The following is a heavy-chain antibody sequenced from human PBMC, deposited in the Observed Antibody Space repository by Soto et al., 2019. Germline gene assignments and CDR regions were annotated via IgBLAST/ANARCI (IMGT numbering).Heavy chain of an antibody. J-gene: IGHJ6*03. D-gene: IGHD3-3*01. CDR1: GGSISSYY. Sequence: SETLSLTCTVSGGSISSYYWSWIRQPPGKGLEWIGYIYYSGSTNYNPSLKSRVTISVDTSKNQFSLKLSSVTAADTAVYYCARHSADYDFWSGYYDYYYYYYMDVWGKGTTVTVSS. V-gene: IGHV4-59*08. CDR2: IYYSGST. CDR3: ARHSADYDFWSGYYDYYYYYYMDV.